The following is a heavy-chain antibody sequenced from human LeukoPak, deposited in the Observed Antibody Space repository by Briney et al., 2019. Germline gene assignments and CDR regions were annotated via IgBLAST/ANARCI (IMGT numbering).Heavy chain of an antibody. CDR3: TRPPVDCPNGTCSSS. J-gene: IGHJ5*02. V-gene: IGHV5-51*01. CDR2: IYPGDSET. D-gene: IGHD2-8*01. CDR1: GYNFPTYW. Sequence: GESLRISCKTSGYNFPTYWIAWVSQMPGKGLEWMGVIYPGDSETRYSPPFRGHVTISADKSTTTVYLQWRNLKASDSAMYYCTRPPVDCPNGTCSSSWGQQTLVTLAS.